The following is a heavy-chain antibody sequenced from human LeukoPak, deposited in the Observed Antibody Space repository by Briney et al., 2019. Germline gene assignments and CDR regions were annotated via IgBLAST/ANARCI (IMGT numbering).Heavy chain of an antibody. CDR2: IIPLFGTA. J-gene: IGHJ4*02. V-gene: IGHV1-69*05. CDR3: ARLMTSYYYFDY. CDR1: GGACSSFA. D-gene: IGHD2-21*01. Sequence: ASVKLSCKPSGGACSSFAISWERQAPGKSLEWMGGIIPLFGTATYSQMFQGRVTITTDESTSTAYMDLSSLKSEDTAVYYCARLMTSYYYFDYWGQGTLVTVSS.